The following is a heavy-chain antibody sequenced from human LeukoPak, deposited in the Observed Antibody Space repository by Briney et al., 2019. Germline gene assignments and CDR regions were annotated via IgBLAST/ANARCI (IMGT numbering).Heavy chain of an antibody. J-gene: IGHJ4*02. D-gene: IGHD3-10*01. CDR2: VSPYNGNT. V-gene: IGHV1-18*01. CDR1: GYTFTDYD. CDR3: ARNGRVRRVVKDLLEY. Sequence: ASVKVSCKPSGYTFTDYDITWVRQAPGQGLEWMGRVSPYNGNTYYSQRFQGRVTISKDTSTGTAYMDLRNMRDDDTAMYYCARNGRVRRVVKDLLEYWGQGTLVAVSS.